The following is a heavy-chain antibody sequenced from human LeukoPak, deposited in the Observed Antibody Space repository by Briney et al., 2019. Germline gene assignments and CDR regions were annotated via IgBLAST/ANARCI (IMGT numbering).Heavy chain of an antibody. Sequence: GGSLRLSCAASGFTFSSYSMNWVRQAPGKGLEWVSSISSSSSYIYYADSVKGRFTISRDNAKNSLYLQMNSLRAEDTAAYYCASLKAGTTVLFDYWGQGTLVTVSS. J-gene: IGHJ4*02. CDR2: ISSSSSYI. CDR3: ASLKAGTTVLFDY. D-gene: IGHD1-1*01. CDR1: GFTFSSYS. V-gene: IGHV3-21*01.